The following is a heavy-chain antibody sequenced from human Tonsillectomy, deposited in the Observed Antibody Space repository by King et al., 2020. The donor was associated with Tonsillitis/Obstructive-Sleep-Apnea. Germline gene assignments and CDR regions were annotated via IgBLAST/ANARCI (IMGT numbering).Heavy chain of an antibody. CDR1: GFTFSSYA. V-gene: IGHV3-23*04. Sequence: VQLVESGGGLVQPGGSLRLSCAASGFTFSSYAMSWVRQAPGKGLEWVSGISGSGGRTYNADSVKGRFTISRDNSKNTLYLQMNSLRAEDTAVYYCAKDRVIVVVVAATPAYFDYWGQGTLVTVSS. J-gene: IGHJ4*02. D-gene: IGHD2-15*01. CDR3: AKDRVIVVVVAATPAYFDY. CDR2: ISGSGGRT.